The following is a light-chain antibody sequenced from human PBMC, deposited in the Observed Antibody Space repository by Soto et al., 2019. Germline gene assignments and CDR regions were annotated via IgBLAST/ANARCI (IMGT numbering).Light chain of an antibody. CDR2: DAS. CDR1: QSILSW. J-gene: IGKJ4*01. Sequence: DIQMTKSPSTLSASVGDRVTITCRASQSILSWLVWYQHNPGKAPTLLIYDASSLESGVPSRFCGSRSCTNFTLTISSLEPEDLLVYYCQQRSNWPPVTVGEGTKVDIK. CDR3: QQRSNWPPVT. V-gene: IGKV1-5*01.